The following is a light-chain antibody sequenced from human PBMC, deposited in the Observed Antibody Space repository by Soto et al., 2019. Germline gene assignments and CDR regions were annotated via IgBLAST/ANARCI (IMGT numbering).Light chain of an antibody. Sequence: DVQMNQSPSSLSASVGDRATLTCRASQDISIYLVWFQQKPGKAPKSLIYSASNLQSGLPSRFSGSGSGTDFTLTISSLQPEDFATYYCQQYNFYPFTFGGGTKVEI. CDR2: SAS. V-gene: IGKV1-16*01. J-gene: IGKJ4*01. CDR3: QQYNFYPFT. CDR1: QDISIY.